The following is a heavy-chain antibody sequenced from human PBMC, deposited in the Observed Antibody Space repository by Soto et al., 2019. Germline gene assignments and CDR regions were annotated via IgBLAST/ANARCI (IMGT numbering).Heavy chain of an antibody. V-gene: IGHV4-59*01. CDR3: ARDGRFLEWFKGTLYMDV. Sequence: SETLSLTCTVSGGSISSYYWSWIRQPPGKGLEWIGYIYYSGSTNYNPSLKSRVTISVDTSKNQFSLKLSSVTAADTAVYYCARDGRFLEWFKGTLYMDVWGKGTTVSVSS. CDR2: IYYSGST. CDR1: GGSISSYY. J-gene: IGHJ6*03. D-gene: IGHD3-3*01.